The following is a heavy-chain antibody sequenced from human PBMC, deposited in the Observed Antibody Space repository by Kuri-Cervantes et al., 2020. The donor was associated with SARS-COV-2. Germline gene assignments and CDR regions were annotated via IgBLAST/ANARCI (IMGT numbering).Heavy chain of an antibody. Sequence: ASVKVSCKVSGYTLTELSMHWVRQAPGQGLEWMGWISAYNGNTNYAQKLQGRVTMTTDTSTSTAYMELSSLRSEDTAVYYCALGYWGSGYPRYYYYMDVWGKGTTVTVSS. CDR1: GYTLTELS. CDR3: ALGYWGSGYPRYYYYMDV. J-gene: IGHJ6*03. V-gene: IGHV1-18*01. D-gene: IGHD3-22*01. CDR2: ISAYNGNT.